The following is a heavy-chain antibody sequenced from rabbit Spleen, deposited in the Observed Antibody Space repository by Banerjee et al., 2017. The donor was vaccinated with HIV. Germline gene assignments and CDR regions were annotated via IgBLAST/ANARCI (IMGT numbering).Heavy chain of an antibody. CDR3: ARDTSSSFSSYGMDL. CDR1: GFDFSSSYY. Sequence: QSLEESGGDLVKPGASLTLTCKASGFDFSSSYYMCWVRQAPGKGLEWIACIDTGSSGFTYFATRAKGRFTCSKTSSTTVTLQMTRLTAADTATYFCARDTSSSFSSYGMDLWGPGTLVTVS. CDR2: IDTGSSGFT. V-gene: IGHV1S40*01. D-gene: IGHD1-1*01. J-gene: IGHJ6*01.